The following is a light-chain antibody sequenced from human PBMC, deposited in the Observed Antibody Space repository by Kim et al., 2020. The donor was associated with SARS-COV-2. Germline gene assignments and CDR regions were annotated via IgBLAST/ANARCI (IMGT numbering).Light chain of an antibody. CDR3: QQYYSYPFT. J-gene: IGKJ3*01. CDR2: AAS. CDR1: QGISSY. V-gene: IGKV1-8*01. Sequence: ASTVDRVTITCRASQGISSYLAWYQQKPGKAPKLLIYAASTLQSGVPSRFSGSGSGTYFTLTISCLQSEDFATYYCQQYYSYPFTFGPGTKVDIK.